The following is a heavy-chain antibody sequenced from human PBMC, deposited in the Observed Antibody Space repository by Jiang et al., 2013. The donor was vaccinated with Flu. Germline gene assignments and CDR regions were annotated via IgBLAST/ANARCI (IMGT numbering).Heavy chain of an antibody. CDR1: GFTFTNYW. V-gene: IGHV3-7*03. CDR2: IKQDGGDE. CDR3: AKDRKSGSYNGGAY. D-gene: IGHD1-26*01. Sequence: RLSCAASGFTFTNYWMSWVRQAPGKGLEWVANIKQDGGDENYVDSVKGRFTISRDNAKKSLYLQMNGLRAEDTAVYYCAKDRKSGSYNGGAYWGQGTLVTVSS. J-gene: IGHJ4*02.